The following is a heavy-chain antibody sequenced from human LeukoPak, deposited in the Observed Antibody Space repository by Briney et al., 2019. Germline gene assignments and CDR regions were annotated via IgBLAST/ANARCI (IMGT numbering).Heavy chain of an antibody. V-gene: IGHV3-30-3*01. J-gene: IGHJ6*02. Sequence: GRSLRLSCAASGFTFSSYAMHWVRQAPGKGLEWVAVISYDGSNKYYADSVKGRFTISRDNSKNTLFLQMNSLGGEDTAVYYCARDYCSRTSCLGMDVWGQGTTVTVSS. CDR1: GFTFSSYA. CDR3: ARDYCSRTSCLGMDV. D-gene: IGHD2-2*01. CDR2: ISYDGSNK.